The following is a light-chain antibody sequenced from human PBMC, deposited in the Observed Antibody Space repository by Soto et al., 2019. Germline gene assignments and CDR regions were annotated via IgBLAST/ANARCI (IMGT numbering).Light chain of an antibody. CDR3: QSYDSSKKV. Sequence: NFMLTQPHSVSESPGKTVTISCTRSSGSIASNYVQWYQQRPGSAPTTVIYEDNQRPSGVPDRFSGSIDSSSNSASLTISGLKTEDEADYYCQSYDSSKKVCGTGTKVTVL. V-gene: IGLV6-57*03. CDR2: EDN. CDR1: SGSIASNY. J-gene: IGLJ1*01.